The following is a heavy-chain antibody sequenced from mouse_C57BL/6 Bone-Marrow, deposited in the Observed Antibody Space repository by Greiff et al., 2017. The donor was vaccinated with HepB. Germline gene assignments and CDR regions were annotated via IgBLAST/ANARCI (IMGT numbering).Heavy chain of an antibody. CDR3: ARRGNWDAMDY. V-gene: IGHV1-76*01. D-gene: IGHD4-1*01. J-gene: IGHJ4*01. CDR1: GYTFTDYY. Sequence: VQLQQSGAELVRPGASVKLSCKASGYTFTDYYINWVKQRPGQGLEWIARIYPGSGNTYYNEKFKGKATLTAEKSSSTAYMQLSSLTSEDSAVYFCARRGNWDAMDYWGQGTSVTVSS. CDR2: IYPGSGNT.